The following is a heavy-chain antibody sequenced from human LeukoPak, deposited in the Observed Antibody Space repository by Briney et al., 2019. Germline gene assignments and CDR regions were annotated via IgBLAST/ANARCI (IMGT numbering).Heavy chain of an antibody. CDR1: GFTFSSYG. Sequence: GRSLRLSCAASGFTFSSYGMHWVRQAPGKGLEWVAVIWCDGSNKYYADSVKGRFTISRDNSKNTLYLQMNSLRAEDTAVYYCLVATGEKGPYWGQGTLVTVSS. V-gene: IGHV3-33*01. CDR3: LVATGEKGPY. J-gene: IGHJ4*02. CDR2: IWCDGSNK. D-gene: IGHD5-12*01.